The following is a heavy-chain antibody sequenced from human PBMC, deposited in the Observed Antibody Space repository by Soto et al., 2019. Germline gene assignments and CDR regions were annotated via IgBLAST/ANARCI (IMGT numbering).Heavy chain of an antibody. CDR1: GYKFTSYW. V-gene: IGHV5-51*01. CDR3: ARKIEAFDV. Sequence: PGESLKISCKGSGYKFTSYWIGWVRQMPGKGLEWMGIIYPDDSDIRYSPSFQGQVTISADKSISTTYLQWNSLKASDTAMYYCARKIEAFDVWGQGTMVTVSS. CDR2: IYPDDSDI. J-gene: IGHJ3*01.